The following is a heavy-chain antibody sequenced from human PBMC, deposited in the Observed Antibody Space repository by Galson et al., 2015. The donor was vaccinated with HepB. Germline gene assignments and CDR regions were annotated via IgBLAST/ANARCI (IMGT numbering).Heavy chain of an antibody. CDR3: ARGRYSSGWYVPFDY. Sequence: SLRLSCAASGFTFSSYSMNWVRQAPGKGLEWVSYISSSSSTIYYADSVKGRFTISRDNAKNSLYLQMNSLRAEDTAVYYCARGRYSSGWYVPFDYWGQGTLVTVSS. J-gene: IGHJ4*02. CDR2: ISSSSSTI. D-gene: IGHD6-19*01. CDR1: GFTFSSYS. V-gene: IGHV3-48*01.